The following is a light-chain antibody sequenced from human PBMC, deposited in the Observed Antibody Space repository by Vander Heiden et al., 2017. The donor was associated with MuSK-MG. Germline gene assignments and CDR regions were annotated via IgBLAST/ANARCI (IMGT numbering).Light chain of an antibody. CDR1: QSVSSN. CDR3: QQYNNWPPWT. J-gene: IGKJ1*01. Sequence: EIVMPQSPATLPASLGESATLSCRTSQSVSSNLAWYQQKPGQAPRLLIYGASTRATGIPARFSGSGSGTEFTLTISSLQSEDFAVYYCQQYNNWPPWTFGQGTKVEIK. V-gene: IGKV3-15*01. CDR2: GAS.